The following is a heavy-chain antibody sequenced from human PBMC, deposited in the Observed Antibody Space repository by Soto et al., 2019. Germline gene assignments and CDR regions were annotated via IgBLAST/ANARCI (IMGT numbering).Heavy chain of an antibody. J-gene: IGHJ3*02. CDR3: AIPRHYDSSGYYLGAFDI. D-gene: IGHD3-22*01. Sequence: PGESLKISCKGSGYSFTSYWIGWVRQMPGKGLEWMGIIYPGDSDTRYSPSFQGQVTISADKSISTAYLQWSSLKASDTAMFYCAIPRHYDSSGYYLGAFDIWGQGTMVTVSS. CDR1: GYSFTSYW. CDR2: IYPGDSDT. V-gene: IGHV5-51*01.